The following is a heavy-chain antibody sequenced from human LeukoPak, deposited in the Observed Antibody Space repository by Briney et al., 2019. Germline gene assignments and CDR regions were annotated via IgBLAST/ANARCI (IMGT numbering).Heavy chain of an antibody. D-gene: IGHD1-1*01. V-gene: IGHV1-2*06. CDR2: INPTSGGT. CDR1: GYTFTVYY. Sequence: GASVKVSFTASGYTFTVYYMHWVRQAPGQGLEWMGRINPTSGGTDYAQKFQGRVTMTRATSISAAYMELSRLRSDDTAVYYCAIEVQPDHDAFDIWGQGTMVTVSS. J-gene: IGHJ3*02. CDR3: AIEVQPDHDAFDI.